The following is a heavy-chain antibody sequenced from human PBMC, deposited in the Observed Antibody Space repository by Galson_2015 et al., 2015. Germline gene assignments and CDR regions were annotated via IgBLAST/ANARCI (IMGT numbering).Heavy chain of an antibody. Sequence: SLRLSCAASGFTFSSYWMHWVRQAPGKGLVWVSRINSDGSSTSYADSVKGRFTISRDNAKNTLYLQMNSLRAEDTAVYYCARAQTYCGGDCYSSLYYYYYGMDVWGQGTTVTVSS. CDR1: GFTFSSYW. CDR2: INSDGSST. J-gene: IGHJ6*02. CDR3: ARAQTYCGGDCYSSLYYYYYGMDV. V-gene: IGHV3-74*01. D-gene: IGHD2-21*02.